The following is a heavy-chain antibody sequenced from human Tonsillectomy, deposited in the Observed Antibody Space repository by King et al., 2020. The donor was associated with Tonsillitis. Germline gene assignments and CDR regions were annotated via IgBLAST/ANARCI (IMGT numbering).Heavy chain of an antibody. J-gene: IGHJ4*02. CDR3: AKDWDTAMIFDY. CDR1: GFTFSSYC. Sequence: VQLVESGGGVVQPGGSLRLSCAASGFTFSSYCMHWVRQAPGKGLEWVAFIRYDGSNKYYADSVKGRFTISRDNSKNTLYLQMNSLRAEDTAVYYCAKDWDTAMIFDYWGQGTLVTVSS. V-gene: IGHV3-30*02. D-gene: IGHD5-18*01. CDR2: IRYDGSNK.